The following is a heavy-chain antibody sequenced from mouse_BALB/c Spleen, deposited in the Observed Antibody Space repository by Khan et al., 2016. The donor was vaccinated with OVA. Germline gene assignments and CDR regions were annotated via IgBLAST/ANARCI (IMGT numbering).Heavy chain of an antibody. Sequence: EVKLLESGPSLVKPSQTLSLTCSVTGDSITSGYWSWIRKFPGNKLEYMGYITYSGNTYYNPPLKSRISITRHTSKNQYYLQLNSVTTEDTATYDCAKSSYRYAFAYWGQGTLVTVSA. V-gene: IGHV3-8*02. J-gene: IGHJ3*01. CDR2: ITYSGNT. CDR1: GDSITSGY. CDR3: AKSSYRYAFAY. D-gene: IGHD2-14*01.